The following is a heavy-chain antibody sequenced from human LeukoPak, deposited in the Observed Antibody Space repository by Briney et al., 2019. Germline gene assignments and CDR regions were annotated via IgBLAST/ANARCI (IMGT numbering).Heavy chain of an antibody. D-gene: IGHD4-17*01. CDR3: AKGGTVTRRQFDY. CDR1: GFTFSSYV. CDR2: ISGSGGTT. Sequence: GGSLRLSCAASGFTFSSYVMSWVRQAPGKGLEWVSTISGSGGTTYYADSVKGRFTISRDNSRNTLYLQMNSLRAEDTAVYYCAKGGTVTRRQFDYWGQGTLVTVSS. V-gene: IGHV3-23*01. J-gene: IGHJ4*02.